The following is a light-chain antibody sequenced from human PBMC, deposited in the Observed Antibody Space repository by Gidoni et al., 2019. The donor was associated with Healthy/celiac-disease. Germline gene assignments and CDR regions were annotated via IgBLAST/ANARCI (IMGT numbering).Light chain of an antibody. CDR3: QQRSNWLT. J-gene: IGKJ1*01. Sequence: EIVFTQSPATLSLSPGERATLPCRASQSVSSYLAWYQQKPGQAPRLLIYDASNRATGIPARFSGSGSGTDFTLTISSLGPEDFAVYYCQQRSNWLTFGQGTKVEIK. V-gene: IGKV3-11*01. CDR1: QSVSSY. CDR2: DAS.